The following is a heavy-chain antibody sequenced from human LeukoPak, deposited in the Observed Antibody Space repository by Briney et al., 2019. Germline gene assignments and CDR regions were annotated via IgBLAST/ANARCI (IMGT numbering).Heavy chain of an antibody. D-gene: IGHD3-22*01. CDR3: ARFYYYDSSGLH. CDR1: GYSISSSYY. CDR2: IYYSGST. J-gene: IGHJ4*02. V-gene: IGHV4-38-2*02. Sequence: SETLSLTCTVSGYSISSSYYWGWIRQPPGKGLEWIGSIYYSGSTYYNPSLKSRVTISVDTSKNQFSLKLSSVTAADTAVYYCARFYYYDSSGLHWGQGTLVTVSS.